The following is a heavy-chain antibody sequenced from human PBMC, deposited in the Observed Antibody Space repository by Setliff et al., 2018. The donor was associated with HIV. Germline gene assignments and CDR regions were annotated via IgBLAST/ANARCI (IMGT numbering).Heavy chain of an antibody. CDR3: AREAQTHSSGWYWLAVFDI. Sequence: GGSLRLSCAASGFTFSSYWMSWVRQAPGKGLEWVANIRQDGNEKYYVDSVKGRFTISRDNAKNSLYLQMNSLRAEDTAIYYCAREAQTHSSGWYWLAVFDIWGQGTMVTVSS. CDR2: IRQDGNEK. V-gene: IGHV3-7*01. CDR1: GFTFSSYW. J-gene: IGHJ3*02. D-gene: IGHD6-19*01.